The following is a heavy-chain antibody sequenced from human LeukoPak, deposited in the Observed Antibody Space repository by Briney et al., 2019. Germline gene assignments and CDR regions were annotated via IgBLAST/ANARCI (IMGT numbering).Heavy chain of an antibody. CDR3: ARVFGGGYYSDY. V-gene: IGHV1-69*13. J-gene: IGHJ4*02. CDR2: IIPIFGTA. CDR1: GGTFSSYA. D-gene: IGHD3-16*01. Sequence: ASVKVSCKASGGTFSSYAISWVRQAPGQGLEWMGGIIPIFGTANYAQKFQGRVTITADESTSTAYMELSSLRSEDTAVYYCARVFGGGYYSDYWGQGTLVTVSS.